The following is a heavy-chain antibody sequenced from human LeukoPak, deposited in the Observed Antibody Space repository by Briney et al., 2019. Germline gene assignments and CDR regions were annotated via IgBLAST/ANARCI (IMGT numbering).Heavy chain of an antibody. J-gene: IGHJ4*02. V-gene: IGHV3-48*01. D-gene: IGHD3-22*01. Sequence: PGGSLRLSCAASGFTFSTYSMNWVRQAPGKGLEWVSFISSSSSTTYYADSLKGRFTISRDNAKNSLYLQMNSLRAEDTAVYYCARTPYDSSGYYCYWGQGTLVTVSS. CDR3: ARTPYDSSGYYCY. CDR2: ISSSSSTT. CDR1: GFTFSTYS.